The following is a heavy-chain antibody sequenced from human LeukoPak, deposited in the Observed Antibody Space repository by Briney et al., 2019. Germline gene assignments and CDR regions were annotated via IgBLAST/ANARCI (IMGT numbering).Heavy chain of an antibody. CDR3: ARGDYYDSSGYYYTY. CDR1: GFTFSDYT. D-gene: IGHD3-22*01. Sequence: GGSLRLSCAASGFTFSDYTMNWVRQAPGKGLEWVSYISSSSTIINYADSVKGRFTISRDNAKNSLYLQMNSLRAEDTAVYYCARGDYYDSSGYYYTYWGPGKLVTVSS. CDR2: ISSSSTII. J-gene: IGHJ4*02. V-gene: IGHV3-48*01.